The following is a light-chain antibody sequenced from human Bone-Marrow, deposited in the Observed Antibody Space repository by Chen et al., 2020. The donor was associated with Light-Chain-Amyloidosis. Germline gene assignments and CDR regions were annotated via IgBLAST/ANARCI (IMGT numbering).Light chain of an antibody. CDR1: QTLSSNY. CDR2: GSS. J-gene: IGKJ4*01. V-gene: IGKV3-20*01. CDR3: QQYGTSPLT. Sequence: IVSTQSPGPLSLSPGEGANLSCRARQTLSSNYLTWYQQKFGQAPRLLIYGSSSRATGIPDRFTGSGSGTDFTLTINRLEPEDFAMYYCQQYGTSPLTFGGGTKVEIK.